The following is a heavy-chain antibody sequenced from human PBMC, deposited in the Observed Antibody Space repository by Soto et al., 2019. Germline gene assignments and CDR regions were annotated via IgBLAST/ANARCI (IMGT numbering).Heavy chain of an antibody. J-gene: IGHJ6*02. Sequence: EVQLVESGGGLVKPGGSLRLSCVASGFTFSSYSMNWVRQAPGKGLEWVSFISGSSGSIYYADSVKGRFTISRDNAKNSLYLQMNSLRAEDTALYYCARGRGWLIKGGMDVWGQGTTVTVS. CDR2: ISGSSGSI. D-gene: IGHD6-19*01. CDR1: GFTFSSYS. CDR3: ARGRGWLIKGGMDV. V-gene: IGHV3-21*06.